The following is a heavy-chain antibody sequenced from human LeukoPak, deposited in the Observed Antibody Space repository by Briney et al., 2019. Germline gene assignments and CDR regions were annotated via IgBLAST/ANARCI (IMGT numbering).Heavy chain of an antibody. V-gene: IGHV3-64*01. CDR2: INYNGDGT. Sequence: GGSLRLSCAVSGFTFRSYFMHWVRQAPGRGLEYVSAINYNGDGTYYANSVKGRFTISRDNSKDTVYLQMGSLRAEDTAVYYCARDPSVGGFSGSELDLWGQGTLVTVSS. D-gene: IGHD3-16*01. J-gene: IGHJ5*02. CDR3: ARDPSVGGFSGSELDL. CDR1: GFTFRSYF.